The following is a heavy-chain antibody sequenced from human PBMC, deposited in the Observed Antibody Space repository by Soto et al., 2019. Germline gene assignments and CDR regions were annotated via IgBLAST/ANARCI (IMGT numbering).Heavy chain of an antibody. J-gene: IGHJ4*02. CDR2: IIPSTGST. D-gene: IGHD6-13*01. V-gene: IGHV1-69*12. CDR1: GGTFSTYA. Sequence: QVQLVQSGAEVKKPGSSVKVSCKAFGGTFSTYAVSWVRQAPGQGLEWVGGIIPSTGSTTHAQKFQGRVTITADESTRTVYMELTSLRSDDTAVYYCARGGSSSDYWGQGTLVTVSS. CDR3: ARGGSSSDY.